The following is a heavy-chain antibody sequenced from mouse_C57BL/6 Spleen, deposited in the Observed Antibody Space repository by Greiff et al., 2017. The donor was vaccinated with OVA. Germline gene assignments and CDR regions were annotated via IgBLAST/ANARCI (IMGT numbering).Heavy chain of an antibody. V-gene: IGHV1-7*01. CDR3: AREDPITTEVGAY. J-gene: IGHJ3*01. CDR1: GYTFTSYW. D-gene: IGHD1-1*01. CDR2: INPSSGYT. Sequence: QVQLQQSGAELAKPGASVKLSCKASGYTFTSYWMHWVKQRPGQGLEWIGYINPSSGYTKYNQKFKDKATLTADKSSSTAYMQLSSLTYEDSAVDYCAREDPITTEVGAYWGQGTLVTVSA.